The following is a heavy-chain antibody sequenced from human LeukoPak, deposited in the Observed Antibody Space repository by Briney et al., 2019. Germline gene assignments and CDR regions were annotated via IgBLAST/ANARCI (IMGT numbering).Heavy chain of an antibody. V-gene: IGHV3-23*01. CDR2: ISGSGDNT. D-gene: IGHD3-22*01. CDR1: VFTFSSYS. Sequence: PGGSLRLSCAASVFTFSSYSMSWVRQAPWKGLEWVSGISGSGDNTYYADSVKGRFTISRDNSKNTLYVQVNCLGTEDTAAYYCAKGSYYDSSGSFYFDYWGQGTLVTVSS. CDR3: AKGSYYDSSGSFYFDY. J-gene: IGHJ4*02.